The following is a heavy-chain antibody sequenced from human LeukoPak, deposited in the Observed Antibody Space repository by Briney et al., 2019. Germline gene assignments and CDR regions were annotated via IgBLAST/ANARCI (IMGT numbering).Heavy chain of an antibody. CDR1: GFTFSNAW. J-gene: IGHJ5*02. D-gene: IGHD3-10*01. CDR3: TTLTMVRGVISNNWFDP. Sequence: GGSLRLSCAASGFTFSNAWMSWVRQAPGKGLEWVGRIKSKTDGGTIDYAAPVKGRFTISRDDSKNTLYLQMNSLKTEDTALYYCTTLTMVRGVISNNWFDPWGQGTLVTVSS. V-gene: IGHV3-15*01. CDR2: IKSKTDGGTI.